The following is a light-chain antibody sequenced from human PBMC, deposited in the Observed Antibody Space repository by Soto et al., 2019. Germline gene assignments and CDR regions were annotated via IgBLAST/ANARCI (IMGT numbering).Light chain of an antibody. V-gene: IGKV3-15*01. J-gene: IGKJ1*01. Sequence: EIVLTQSPCTLSLSPGERATLSCRASQSVSNNYLAWYQQKPGQAPRLLIYRASTRATGIPARFSGSGSGTEFTLTISSLQSEDFAVYYCQQYNNWPPWTFGQGTKVDIK. CDR1: QSVSNN. CDR3: QQYNNWPPWT. CDR2: RAS.